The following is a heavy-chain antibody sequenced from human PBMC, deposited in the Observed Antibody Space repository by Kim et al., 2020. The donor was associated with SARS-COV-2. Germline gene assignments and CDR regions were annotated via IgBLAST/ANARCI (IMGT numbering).Heavy chain of an antibody. CDR3: AGQVINYDFWSGYYQGPIGV. CDR1: GGSISSSSYY. Sequence: SETLSLTCTVSGGSISSSSYYWGWIRQPPGKGLVWIGSIYYSGSTYYNPSLKSRVTISVDTSKNQFSLKLSSVTAADTAVYYCAGQVINYDFWSGYYQGPIGVWGQGTTVTVSS. V-gene: IGHV4-39*01. CDR2: IYYSGST. D-gene: IGHD3-3*01. J-gene: IGHJ6*02.